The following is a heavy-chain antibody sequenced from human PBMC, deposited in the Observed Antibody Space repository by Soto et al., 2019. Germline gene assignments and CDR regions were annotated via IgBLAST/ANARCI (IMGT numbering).Heavy chain of an antibody. Sequence: GESLKLSCTGSGYSFTSYWIGWVRQMPGKGLEWMGIIYPGDSGTKYNPSFQGQVTISADKSITTTYLQWSSLKASDTAIYYCAASIFYYGMDVWGQGTTVTVSS. CDR2: IYPGDSGT. J-gene: IGHJ6*02. V-gene: IGHV5-51*01. CDR1: GYSFTSYW. CDR3: AASIFYYGMDV.